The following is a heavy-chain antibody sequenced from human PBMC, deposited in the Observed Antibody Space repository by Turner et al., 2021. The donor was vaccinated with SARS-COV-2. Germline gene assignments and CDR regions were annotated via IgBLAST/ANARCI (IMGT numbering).Heavy chain of an antibody. J-gene: IGHJ4*02. Sequence: EVQLLGSGGGLVQPGGSLRLSCAAPGFTFNNFAMSWVRQAPGKGLEWVSAINGTGHVTHYVDSVKGRFTISRDSSKNTLYLQMNSLRVEDTAIYYCAKCVTTCQTKGLDNWGQGTLVTVSS. CDR1: GFTFNNFA. D-gene: IGHD1-26*01. CDR2: INGTGHVT. CDR3: AKCVTTCQTKGLDN. V-gene: IGHV3-23*01.